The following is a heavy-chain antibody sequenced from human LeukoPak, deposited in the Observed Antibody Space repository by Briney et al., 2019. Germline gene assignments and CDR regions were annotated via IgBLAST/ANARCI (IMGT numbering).Heavy chain of an antibody. J-gene: IGHJ4*02. CDR2: ISSGSSSI. V-gene: IGHV3-48*03. Sequence: PGGSLRLSCAASGFTFSSYEMNWVRQAPGKGLEWVSYISSGSSSIFYADSVEGRFTISRDNAKNSLYLQMNSLRAEDTAVYYCARGDYGGDYFDYWGQGTLVTVSS. CDR3: ARGDYGGDYFDY. CDR1: GFTFSSYE. D-gene: IGHD4-23*01.